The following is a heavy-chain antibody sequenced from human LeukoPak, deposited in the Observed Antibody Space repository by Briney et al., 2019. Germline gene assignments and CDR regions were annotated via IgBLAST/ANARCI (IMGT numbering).Heavy chain of an antibody. CDR3: ARRMKYSSGWYGP. CDR2: INHSGST. Sequence: SETLSLTCAVYGGSFSGYYWSWIRQPPGMGLEWIGEINHSGSTNYNPSLKSRVTISVDTSKNQFSLKLSSVTAADTAVYYCARRMKYSSGWYGPWGQGTLVTVSS. V-gene: IGHV4-34*01. D-gene: IGHD6-19*01. CDR1: GGSFSGYY. J-gene: IGHJ5*02.